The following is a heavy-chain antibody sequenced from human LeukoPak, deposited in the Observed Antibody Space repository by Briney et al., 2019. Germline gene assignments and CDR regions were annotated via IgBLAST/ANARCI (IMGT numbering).Heavy chain of an antibody. CDR1: GFTFSDYG. D-gene: IGHD6-19*01. CDR3: AKDAGSSGWYGYFDY. V-gene: IGHV3-30*18. Sequence: AGWSLRLSCGAGGFTFSDYGMHWVRQAAGGGLEWVAVISYDASNKFHADSGKGRFTISRDNSKNTLYLQMHSLRVDDTAVYYCAKDAGSSGWYGYFDYWGQGNLVTVSS. CDR2: ISYDASNK. J-gene: IGHJ4*02.